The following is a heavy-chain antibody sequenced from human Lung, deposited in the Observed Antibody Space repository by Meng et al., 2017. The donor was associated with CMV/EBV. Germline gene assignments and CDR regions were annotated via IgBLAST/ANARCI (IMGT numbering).Heavy chain of an antibody. J-gene: IGHJ5*01. CDR3: ARGVGYCSSTSCQVWFDS. Sequence: SVXXSCTASGYTFTGYYMHWVRQAPGQGLEWMGWINPNSGGTNYAQKFQGRVTMTRDTSISTAYMELSRLRSDDTAVYYCARGVGYCSSTSCQVWFDSWGQGXLVTVSS. CDR1: GYTFTGYY. V-gene: IGHV1-2*02. CDR2: INPNSGGT. D-gene: IGHD2-2*01.